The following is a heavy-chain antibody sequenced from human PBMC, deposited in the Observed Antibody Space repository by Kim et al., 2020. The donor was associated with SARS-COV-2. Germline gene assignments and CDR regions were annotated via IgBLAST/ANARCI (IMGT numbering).Heavy chain of an antibody. V-gene: IGHV3-23*01. CDR3: AKDYRYDYVWGRTDY. Sequence: GGSLRLSCAASGFTFSSYAMSWVRQAPGKGLEWVSAISGSGGSTYYADSVKGRFTISRDNSKNTLYLQMNSLRAEDTAVYYCAKDYRYDYVWGRTDYWGQGTLVTVSS. CDR1: GFTFSSYA. J-gene: IGHJ4*02. D-gene: IGHD3-16*01. CDR2: ISGSGGST.